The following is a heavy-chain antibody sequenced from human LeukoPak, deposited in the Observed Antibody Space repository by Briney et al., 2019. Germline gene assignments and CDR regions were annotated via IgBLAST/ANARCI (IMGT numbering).Heavy chain of an antibody. CDR1: GYSIRTGYY. J-gene: IGHJ3*02. CDR3: ARSYFSVGAFDI. CDR2: VYHSGST. V-gene: IGHV4-38-2*01. Sequence: SETLSLTCDVSGYSIRTGYYWGWVRQLPGKDLEWIGSVYHSGSTYYNPSLQSRVNILVDTSKNQFSLSLTSVTAADTAVYYCARSYFSVGAFDIWGQGTMVTVSS. D-gene: IGHD2/OR15-2a*01.